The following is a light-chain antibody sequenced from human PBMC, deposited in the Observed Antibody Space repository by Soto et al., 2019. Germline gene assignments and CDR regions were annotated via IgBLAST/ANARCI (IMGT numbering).Light chain of an antibody. V-gene: IGKV1-5*01. CDR3: QQYETFSGT. CDR2: DAS. CDR1: QSISSY. J-gene: IGKJ1*01. Sequence: IRMTQSPSSLSASVGDRVTITCRASQSISSYLNWYQQKPGKAPKLLIYDASALPRGVPSRFSGSGSGTKFTLTIASLQPDDFATYYCQQYETFSGTFGPGTKVDI.